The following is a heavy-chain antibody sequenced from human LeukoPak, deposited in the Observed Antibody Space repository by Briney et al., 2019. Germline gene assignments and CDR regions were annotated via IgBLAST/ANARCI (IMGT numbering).Heavy chain of an antibody. D-gene: IGHD3-22*01. CDR3: ARDAPPYYYDSSGYPDAFDI. CDR2: ISTSSSTI. V-gene: IGHV3-48*01. CDR1: GFTFSSYS. J-gene: IGHJ3*02. Sequence: GGSLRLSCAASGFTFSSYSMNWVRQAPGKVLEWVSYISTSSSTIYYADSVKGRFTISRDNAKNSRYLQMDSLRAEDTAVYYCARDAPPYYYDSSGYPDAFDIWGQGTMVTVSS.